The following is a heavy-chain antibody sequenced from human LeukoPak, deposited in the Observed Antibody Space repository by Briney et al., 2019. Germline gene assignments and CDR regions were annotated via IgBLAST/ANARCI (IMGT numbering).Heavy chain of an antibody. Sequence: GGSLRLSCAASGSTFSDSWMSWVRQAPGKGLEWVANMNQDGSEKDYVDSVKGRFTISRDNARNSLYLQMSSLRAEDTAVYYCATYTHWVAGDVWGQGTTVTVSS. J-gene: IGHJ6*02. CDR2: MNQDGSEK. D-gene: IGHD3-16*01. CDR1: GSTFSDSW. CDR3: ATYTHWVAGDV. V-gene: IGHV3-7*01.